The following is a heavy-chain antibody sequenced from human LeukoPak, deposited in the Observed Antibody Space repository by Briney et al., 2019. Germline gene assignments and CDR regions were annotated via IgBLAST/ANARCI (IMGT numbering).Heavy chain of an antibody. D-gene: IGHD3-10*01. CDR2: IYYSGST. Sequence: SETLSLTCTVSGGSISSYYWNWVRQPPGKGLEWIGYIYYSGSTNYNPSLKSRVTISVDTSKNQFSLKLSSVTAADTAVYYCARDIGDVLLWFGELLPPPLPFDYWGQGTLVTVSS. CDR1: GGSISSYY. CDR3: ARDIGDVLLWFGELLPPPLPFDY. J-gene: IGHJ4*02. V-gene: IGHV4-59*01.